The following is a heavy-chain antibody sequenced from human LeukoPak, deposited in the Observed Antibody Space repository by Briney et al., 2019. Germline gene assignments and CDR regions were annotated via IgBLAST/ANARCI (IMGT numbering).Heavy chain of an antibody. Sequence: ASVKVSCTASGYTFTGYYMHWVRQAPGQGLEWMGWINPNSGGTNYAQKFQGRVTMTRDTSISTAYMELSRLRSDDTAVYYCARLGTSCNAFDIWGQGTMVTVSS. V-gene: IGHV1-2*02. CDR2: INPNSGGT. D-gene: IGHD2-2*01. CDR3: ARLGTSCNAFDI. CDR1: GYTFTGYY. J-gene: IGHJ3*02.